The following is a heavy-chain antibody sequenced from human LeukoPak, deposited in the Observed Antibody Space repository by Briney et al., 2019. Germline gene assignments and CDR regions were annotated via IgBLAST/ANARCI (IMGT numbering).Heavy chain of an antibody. CDR3: ARDSNSNYYYGMDV. Sequence: SVKVSCKASGDTFSSYAISWVRQAPGQGLEWMGRIIPILGIANYAQKFQGRVTITADKSTSTAYMELSSLRSEDTAVYYCARDSNSNYYYGMDVWGQGTTVTVSS. D-gene: IGHD4-23*01. J-gene: IGHJ6*02. V-gene: IGHV1-69*04. CDR1: GDTFSSYA. CDR2: IIPILGIA.